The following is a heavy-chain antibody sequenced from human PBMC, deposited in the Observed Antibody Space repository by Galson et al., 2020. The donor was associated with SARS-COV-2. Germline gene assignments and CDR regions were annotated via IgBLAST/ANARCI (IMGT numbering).Heavy chain of an antibody. Sequence: GRSLSLSCAPSGLTLNNYGMHWVRQAPGKGLEWVAAISNDGSNKNYADSVMGRFTISRDNSKNTLYLEMSSLRIEDTAEYSCEKDSVRFGGSSTWDGWGKGTTVTVSS. D-gene: IGHD2-15*01. CDR1: GLTLNNYG. V-gene: IGHV3-30*18. J-gene: IGHJ6*04. CDR3: EKDSVRFGGSSTWDG. CDR2: ISNDGSNK.